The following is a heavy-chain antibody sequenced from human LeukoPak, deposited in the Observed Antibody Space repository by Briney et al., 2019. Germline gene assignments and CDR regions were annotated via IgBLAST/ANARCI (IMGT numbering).Heavy chain of an antibody. CDR2: IWSDGSNK. V-gene: IGHV3-33*01. J-gene: IGHJ4*02. Sequence: GGSLRLSCVVSGLSFSDYGMHWVRQAPGKGLEWVAVIWSDGSNKYYADSVKGRFTNSRDNSKNTLYLQMNSLRAEDTAVYYCARAGNYRFDYWGQGTLVTVSS. CDR1: GLSFSDYG. D-gene: IGHD1-7*01. CDR3: ARAGNYRFDY.